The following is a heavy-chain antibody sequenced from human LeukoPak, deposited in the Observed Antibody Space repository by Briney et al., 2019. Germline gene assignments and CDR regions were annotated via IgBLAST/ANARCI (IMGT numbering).Heavy chain of an antibody. CDR2: IWYDGSNK. CDR3: ASSPGSYHFDY. Sequence: PGRSLRLSCAASGFTFSSYGTHWVRQAPGKGLEWVAVIWYDGSNKYYADSVKGRFTISRDNSKNTLYLQMNSLRAEDTAVYYCASSPGSYHFDYWGQGTLVTVSS. CDR1: GFTFSSYG. V-gene: IGHV3-33*01. D-gene: IGHD3-10*01. J-gene: IGHJ4*02.